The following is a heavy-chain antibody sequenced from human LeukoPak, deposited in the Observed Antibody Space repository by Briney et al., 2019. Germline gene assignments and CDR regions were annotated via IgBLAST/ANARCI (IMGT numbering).Heavy chain of an antibody. D-gene: IGHD2-15*01. V-gene: IGHV3-30*03. CDR1: GFTFSSYG. CDR3: ASPLRDY. Sequence: GGSLRLSCAASGFTFSSYGMHWVRQAPGKGLEWVAVISYDGSNKYYADSVKGRFTISRDNSKNTLYLQMNSLRAEDTAVYYCASPLRDYWGQGTLVTVSS. J-gene: IGHJ4*02. CDR2: ISYDGSNK.